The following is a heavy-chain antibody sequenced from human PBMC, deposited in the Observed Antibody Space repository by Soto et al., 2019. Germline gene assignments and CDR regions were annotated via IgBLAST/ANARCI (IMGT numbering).Heavy chain of an antibody. J-gene: IGHJ2*01. Sequence: GGSLLLSCAPAGLNFRHHAVTCVRQAPRKGLEFVSAISGSGGSTYYADSVKGRFTISRDNSENTLYLQMSILGAEDTAVYYCTKAPVVWGSSWYFDLCGRGILV. D-gene: IGHD7-27*01. CDR1: GLNFRHHA. CDR2: ISGSGGST. CDR3: TKAPVVWGSSWYFDL. V-gene: IGHV3-23*01.